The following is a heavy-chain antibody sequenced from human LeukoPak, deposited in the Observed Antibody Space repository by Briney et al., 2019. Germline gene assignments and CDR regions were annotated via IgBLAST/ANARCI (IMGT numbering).Heavy chain of an antibody. CDR1: GFTFSSYA. V-gene: IGHV3-23*01. CDR2: ISGSGGST. D-gene: IGHD3-10*01. Sequence: GGSLRLSCAASGFTFSSYAMSWVRQAPGKGLEWVSAISGSGGSTYYADSVKGRFTISRDNSKNTLYLQMNSLRAEDTAVYYCAKDPGYYGSGSYYGFDYWGQGTLVTVSS. CDR3: AKDPGYYGSGSYYGFDY. J-gene: IGHJ4*02.